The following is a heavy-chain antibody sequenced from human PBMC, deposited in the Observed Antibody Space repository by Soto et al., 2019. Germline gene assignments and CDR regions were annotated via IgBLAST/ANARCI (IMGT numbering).Heavy chain of an antibody. J-gene: IGHJ6*02. CDR2: ISGSGGST. Sequence: VGSLSLSCAASGFTFSGYAMSWVRQAPGKGLEWVSAISGSGGSTYYADSVRGRFTISRDNSKNTLYLQMKSLRAEDTAVYYCARDPPATRHGMDVWGQGTKVTVSS. CDR3: ARDPPATRHGMDV. CDR1: GFTFSGYA. V-gene: IGHV3-23*01.